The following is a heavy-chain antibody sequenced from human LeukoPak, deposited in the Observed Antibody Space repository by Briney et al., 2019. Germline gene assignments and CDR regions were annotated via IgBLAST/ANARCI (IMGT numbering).Heavy chain of an antibody. CDR3: ARGAYGSGDWFDP. CDR2: IYYSGST. D-gene: IGHD3-10*01. Sequence: ETLSLTCTVSGDSISPYYWSWIRQPPGKGLEWIGYIYYSGSTNYNPSLTSRVTISVDTSKNQFSLKLSSVTAADTAVYYCARGAYGSGDWFDPWGQGTLVTVSS. CDR1: GDSISPYY. V-gene: IGHV4-59*01. J-gene: IGHJ5*02.